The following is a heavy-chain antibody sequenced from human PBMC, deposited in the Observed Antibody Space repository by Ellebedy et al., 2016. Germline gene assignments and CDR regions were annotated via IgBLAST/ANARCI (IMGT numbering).Heavy chain of an antibody. V-gene: IGHV3-7*01. Sequence: GGSLRLSCVASGFTFADYWMSWVRQAPGKELEWVADIKEDGSENSYVDSLKGRFTISRDNAKVSLYLQMDSLRVEDTAVYYCARKRTNWGYPQAPLDIWGQGTMVTVSS. CDR1: GFTFADYW. D-gene: IGHD7-27*01. CDR2: IKEDGSEN. J-gene: IGHJ3*02. CDR3: ARKRTNWGYPQAPLDI.